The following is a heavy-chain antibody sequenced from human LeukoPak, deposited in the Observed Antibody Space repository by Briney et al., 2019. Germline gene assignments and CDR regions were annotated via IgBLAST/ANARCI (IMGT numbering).Heavy chain of an antibody. V-gene: IGHV1-2*06. J-gene: IGHJ4*02. D-gene: IGHD3-22*01. CDR2: INPNSGGT. Sequence: ASVKVSCKASGYTFTGYYMHWVRQAPGQGLEWMGRINPNSGGTNYAQKFQGRVTMTRDTSISTAYMELSRLRSDDTAVYYCARSPFYDSSGYYWAQAPDYWGQGTLVTVSS. CDR1: GYTFTGYY. CDR3: ARSPFYDSSGYYWAQAPDY.